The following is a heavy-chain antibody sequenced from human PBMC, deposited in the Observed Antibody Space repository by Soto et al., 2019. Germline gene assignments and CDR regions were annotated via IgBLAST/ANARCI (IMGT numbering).Heavy chain of an antibody. D-gene: IGHD2-8*01. CDR1: GGSISSYY. J-gene: IGHJ4*02. V-gene: IGHV4-59*01. CDR3: ARDNGFLNY. CDR2: VYYSGST. Sequence: SETLSLTCTVSGGSISSYYWSWIRQPPGKGLEWIGFVYYSGSTECNPSFKSRVIISVDTSQNHFSLDLNSVTAADTAVYYCARDNGFLNYWGQGALVTVSS.